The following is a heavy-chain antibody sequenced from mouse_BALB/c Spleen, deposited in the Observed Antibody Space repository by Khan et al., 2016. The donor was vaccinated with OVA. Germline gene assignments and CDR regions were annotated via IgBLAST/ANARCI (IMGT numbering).Heavy chain of an antibody. Sequence: QVQLKQSGPELVRPGVSVKISCKVSGYTFTDYAMYWVKQSHAKSLEWIGLISTYSGNTNYNQMFKGKATMTVDKSSSTAYMELARLTSEDSAIYYCARPASDGYYDYWGQGTTLTVSS. V-gene: IGHV1S137*01. J-gene: IGHJ2*01. CDR2: ISTYSGNT. CDR1: GYTFTDYA. D-gene: IGHD2-3*01. CDR3: ARPASDGYYDY.